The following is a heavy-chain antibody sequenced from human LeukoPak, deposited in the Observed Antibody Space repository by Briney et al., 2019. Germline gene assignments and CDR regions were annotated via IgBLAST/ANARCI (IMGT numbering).Heavy chain of an antibody. CDR3: ARSGGYYYDSSGYPFDY. CDR2: INPGGGST. CDR1: GYTFTSYY. D-gene: IGHD3-22*01. V-gene: IGHV1-46*01. J-gene: IGHJ4*02. Sequence: ASVKVSCKASGYTFTSYYMHWVRQAPGQGLEWMGIINPGGGSTSYAQKFQGRVTMTRDMSTSTVYMELSSLRSEDTAVYYCARSGGYYYDSSGYPFDYWGQGTLVTVSS.